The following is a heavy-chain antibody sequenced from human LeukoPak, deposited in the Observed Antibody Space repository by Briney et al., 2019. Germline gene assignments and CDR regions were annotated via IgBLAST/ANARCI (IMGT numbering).Heavy chain of an antibody. V-gene: IGHV1-2*02. CDR3: ARGGCGSASCYAYDY. J-gene: IGHJ4*02. D-gene: IGHD2-2*01. CDR1: GYIFIDYN. CDR2: VNPYSGVT. Sequence: ASVKLSCTASGYIFIDYNMHWVRQAPGQGLEWMGWVNPYSGVTNYAQKFQARVTMTRDTSIRTAYMELSSLESEDTAVYYCARGGCGSASCYAYDYWGQGTLATVSS.